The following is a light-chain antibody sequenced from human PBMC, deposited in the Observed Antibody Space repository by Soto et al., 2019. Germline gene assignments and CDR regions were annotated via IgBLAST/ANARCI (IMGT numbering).Light chain of an antibody. Sequence: EIVLTQSPGTLSLSPGERVTLSCRASQSVSSSYLAWYQQKPGQAPRLLIYGASSRATGIPDRFSGSGSGTDFTLTISRLEPEDFAVYYCQQYGSSPLTFGGVTKVEIK. J-gene: IGKJ4*01. CDR2: GAS. CDR1: QSVSSSY. V-gene: IGKV3-20*01. CDR3: QQYGSSPLT.